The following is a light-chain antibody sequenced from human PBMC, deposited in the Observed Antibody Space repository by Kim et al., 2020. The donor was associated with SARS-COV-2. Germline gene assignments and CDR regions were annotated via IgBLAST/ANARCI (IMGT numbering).Light chain of an antibody. CDR2: DVN. J-gene: IGLJ3*02. CDR3: SSFTDSNSWV. V-gene: IGLV2-14*03. CDR1: SSDVGGYNY. Sequence: GQSITRSRPGTSSDVGGYNYVAWYQPHPGKAPKLMIYDVNSRPTGVSSRFSGSKSGNTASLTISGLQPEDDADYYCSSFTDSNSWVFGGGNQLTVL.